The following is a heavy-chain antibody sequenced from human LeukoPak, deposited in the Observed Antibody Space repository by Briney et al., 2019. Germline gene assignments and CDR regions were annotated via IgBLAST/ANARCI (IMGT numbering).Heavy chain of an antibody. V-gene: IGHV3-53*01. CDR3: ARGGSMVRGVL. J-gene: IGHJ4*02. CDR2: MNSGGST. CDR1: GFSFSDYY. Sequence: GGSLRLSCAVSGFSFSDYYMSWVRQAPGKGLEWVSAMNSGGSTFYADSVKGRFIISRDKSRNTLYLQMNSLRVDDTAVYYCARGGSMVRGVLWGQGTLVTVSS. D-gene: IGHD3-10*01.